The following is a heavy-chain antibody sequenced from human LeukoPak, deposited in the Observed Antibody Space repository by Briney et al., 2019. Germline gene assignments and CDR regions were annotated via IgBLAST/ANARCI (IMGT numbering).Heavy chain of an antibody. CDR2: IIPILGIA. Sequence: SVKVSCKASGGTFSSYAISWVRQAPGQGLEWMGRIIPILGIANYAQKFQGRVTITADKSTSTAYMELSSLRSEDTAVYYCARDIGDYYDSSGYYYVGTFDYWGQGTLVTVSS. CDR3: ARDIGDYYDSSGYYYVGTFDY. CDR1: GGTFSSYA. D-gene: IGHD3-22*01. V-gene: IGHV1-69*04. J-gene: IGHJ4*02.